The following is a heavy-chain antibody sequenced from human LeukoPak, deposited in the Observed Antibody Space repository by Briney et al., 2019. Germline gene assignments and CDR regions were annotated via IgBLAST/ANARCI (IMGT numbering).Heavy chain of an antibody. CDR3: ARLFLRFGEFSFDY. D-gene: IGHD3-10*01. CDR1: GGSISNSSFY. J-gene: IGHJ4*02. CDR2: IYYRGST. Sequence: KPSETLSLTCTVSGGSISNSSFYWGWIRQPPGKGLEWIGNIYYRGSTYYNSSLKSRVSISVDTSKNYFSLKVSSVTAADTAVYYCARLFLRFGEFSFDYWGQGTLVTVSS. V-gene: IGHV4-39*02.